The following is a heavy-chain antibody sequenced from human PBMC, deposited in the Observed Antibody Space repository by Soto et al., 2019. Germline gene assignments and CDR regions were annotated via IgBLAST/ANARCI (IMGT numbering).Heavy chain of an antibody. CDR2: IYYSGST. CDR1: GGSISSYY. D-gene: IGHD6-25*01. Sequence: SETLSLTCTVSGGSISSYYWSWIRQPPGKGLEWIGYIYYSGSTNYNPSLKSRVTVSVDTSKNQFSLKLSSVTAADTAVYYCAREGYSSVAGFFDYWGQGTLVTVSS. V-gene: IGHV4-59*01. J-gene: IGHJ4*02. CDR3: AREGYSSVAGFFDY.